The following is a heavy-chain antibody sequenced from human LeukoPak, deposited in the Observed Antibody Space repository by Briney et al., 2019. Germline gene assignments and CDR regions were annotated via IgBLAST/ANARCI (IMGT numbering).Heavy chain of an antibody. CDR1: GGSFSGYY. Sequence: KPSETLSLTCAVYGGSFSGYYWSWIRQPAGKGLEWIGRIYSSGSTNYNPSLKSRVTISVDTSKNQFSLKLSSVTAADTAVYYCASIYYYDSAPFDPWGQGTLVTVSS. J-gene: IGHJ5*02. CDR3: ASIYYYDSAPFDP. D-gene: IGHD3-22*01. V-gene: IGHV4-59*10. CDR2: IYSSGST.